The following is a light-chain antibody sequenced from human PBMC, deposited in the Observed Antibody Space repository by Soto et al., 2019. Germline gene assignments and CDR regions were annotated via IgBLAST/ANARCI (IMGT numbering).Light chain of an antibody. CDR3: QQYHTFWT. J-gene: IGKJ1*01. CDR1: ESITKW. Sequence: DIQMTQSPSALSASVGDRVTITCRASESITKWLAWYQQKPGKAPRLLIFDASTLESGVPSRFSGSGYGTEFTLTITSLQPEDFRTYYCQQYHTFWTFAQGTKVDVK. CDR2: DAS. V-gene: IGKV1-5*01.